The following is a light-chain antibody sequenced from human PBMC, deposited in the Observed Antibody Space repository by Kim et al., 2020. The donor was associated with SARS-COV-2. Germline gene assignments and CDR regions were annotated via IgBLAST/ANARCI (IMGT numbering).Light chain of an antibody. CDR2: VDSDGSH. CDR3: LTWGPGIRV. Sequence: SVKLTCTLSSEYKTYAIAWHQQLPEKGPRYLMNVDSDGSHTRGDGIPDRFSGSSSGAERYLTISSLQPEDEADYYCLTWGPGIRVFGGGTQLAVL. J-gene: IGLJ2*01. CDR1: SEYKTYA. V-gene: IGLV4-69*01.